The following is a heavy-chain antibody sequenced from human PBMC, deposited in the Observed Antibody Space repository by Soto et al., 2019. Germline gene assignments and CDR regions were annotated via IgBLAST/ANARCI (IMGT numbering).Heavy chain of an antibody. CDR2: TYYRSKWYN. J-gene: IGHJ4*02. D-gene: IGHD6-19*01. V-gene: IGHV6-1*01. CDR3: AKTGAGYFDD. Sequence: SQTLSLTCAISGDSVSSNNGAWNWIRQSPSRGLEWLGRTYYRSKWYNDYAVSVKSRITINPDTSKNQVSLQLNSVTPEDTAVYYCAKTGAGYFDDWGQGTLVTVSS. CDR1: GDSVSSNNGA.